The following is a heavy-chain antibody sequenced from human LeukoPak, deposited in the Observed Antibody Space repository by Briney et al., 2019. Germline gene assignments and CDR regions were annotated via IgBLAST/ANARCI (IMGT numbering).Heavy chain of an antibody. Sequence: GGSLRLSCAASGFTFDGYAMHWVRQAPGKGLEWVSAISGSGGSTYYADSVKGRFTISRDNSKNTLYLQMNSLRAEDTAVYYCAKQGAPRVVPAAIGYWGQGTLVTVSS. CDR1: GFTFDGYA. V-gene: IGHV3-23*01. CDR2: ISGSGGST. D-gene: IGHD2-2*01. CDR3: AKQGAPRVVPAAIGY. J-gene: IGHJ4*02.